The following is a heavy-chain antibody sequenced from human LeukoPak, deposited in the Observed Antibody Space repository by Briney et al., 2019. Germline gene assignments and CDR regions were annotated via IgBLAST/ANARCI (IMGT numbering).Heavy chain of an antibody. D-gene: IGHD5-18*01. J-gene: IGHJ4*02. Sequence: ASVKVSCKASGYTFTGYYIHWVRQAPGQGLEWMGWINPNSGSTNYAQKFQGRVTMTRDTSISTAYMELSRLRSDDTAVYYCAKDQGRGYTYGLYYFDYWGQGTLVTVSS. V-gene: IGHV1-2*02. CDR2: INPNSGST. CDR1: GYTFTGYY. CDR3: AKDQGRGYTYGLYYFDY.